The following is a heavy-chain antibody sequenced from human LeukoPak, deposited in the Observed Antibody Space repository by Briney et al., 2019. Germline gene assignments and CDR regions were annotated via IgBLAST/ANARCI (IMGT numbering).Heavy chain of an antibody. CDR3: ARAPLGYCRGGSCYAHSGSYLYAFDI. D-gene: IGHD2-15*01. CDR1: GFTFSSYW. Sequence: GGSLRLSCAAFGFTFSSYWMNWARQAPGKGLEWVASINHNGNVNYYVDSVKGRFTISRDNAKNSLYLQMNSLRVEDTAVYYCARAPLGYCRGGSCYAHSGSYLYAFDIWGQGTLVTVSS. J-gene: IGHJ3*02. V-gene: IGHV3-7*01. CDR2: INHNGNVN.